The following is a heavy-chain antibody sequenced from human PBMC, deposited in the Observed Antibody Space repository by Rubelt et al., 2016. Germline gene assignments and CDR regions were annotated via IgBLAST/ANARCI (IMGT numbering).Heavy chain of an antibody. V-gene: IGHV1-69*01. CDR3: ARGGAAAADDNDAFDI. CDR2: IIPIFGTS. D-gene: IGHD6-13*01. J-gene: IGHJ3*02. Sequence: QVQLVQSGAEVKKPGSSVKVSCKASGGTFSSYAISWVRPAPGQGLEWMGGIIPIFGTSNYAQTFQGRVTIPADESTSTAYMERSSLGSEDTAVYYCARGGAAAADDNDAFDIWGQGTMVTVSS. CDR1: GGTFSSYA.